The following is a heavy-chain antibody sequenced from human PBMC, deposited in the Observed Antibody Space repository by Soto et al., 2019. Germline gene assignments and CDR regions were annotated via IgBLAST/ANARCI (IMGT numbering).Heavy chain of an antibody. D-gene: IGHD4-17*01. Sequence: GASVKVSCKASGGTFSSYAISWVRQAPGQGLEWMGGIIPIFGTANYAQKFQGRVTITADESTSTAYMELSSLRSEDTAVYYCARERYRVYGDTVLNYYYYGMDVWGQGTTVTISS. CDR1: GGTFSSYA. CDR3: ARERYRVYGDTVLNYYYYGMDV. V-gene: IGHV1-69*13. J-gene: IGHJ6*02. CDR2: IIPIFGTA.